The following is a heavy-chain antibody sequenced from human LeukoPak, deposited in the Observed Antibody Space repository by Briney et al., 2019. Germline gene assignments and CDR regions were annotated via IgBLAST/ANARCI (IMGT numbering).Heavy chain of an antibody. Sequence: SETLSLTCTVSGGSISSYYWSWIRQPPGKGLEWIGCIYYSGSTNYNPSLKSRVTISVDTSKNQFSLKLSSVTAADTAVYYCARTIYYCGMDVWGQGTTVTVSS. D-gene: IGHD3-10*01. V-gene: IGHV4-59*01. CDR1: GGSISSYY. CDR2: IYYSGST. CDR3: ARTIYYCGMDV. J-gene: IGHJ6*02.